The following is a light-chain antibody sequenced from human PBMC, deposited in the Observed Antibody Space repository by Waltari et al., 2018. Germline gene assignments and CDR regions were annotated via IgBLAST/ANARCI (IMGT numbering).Light chain of an antibody. V-gene: IGKV3-15*01. CDR3: QQYHHWWT. CDR1: ESVSFH. Sequence: IVMTQSPAPLSVSPGGRATPSCRATESVSFHGAWYQHRPGQAPRLLMSHASARATGIPARFSGSWYGTEFTLTIGSLQSEDSGVYYCQQYHHWWTFGQGTKVEIK. J-gene: IGKJ1*01. CDR2: HAS.